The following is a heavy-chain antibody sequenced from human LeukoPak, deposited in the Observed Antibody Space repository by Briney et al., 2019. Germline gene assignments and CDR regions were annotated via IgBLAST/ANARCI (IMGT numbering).Heavy chain of an antibody. CDR2: ISSTSSYI. Sequence: GGSLRLSCAASGFTFSTYSMNWVRQAPGKGLEWVSSISSTSSYIYYADSVKGRFTISRDNPKKSLYLQMNSLRAQDTAVYYCARVGYSSGWYFDYWGQGALVTVSS. D-gene: IGHD6-19*01. CDR1: GFTFSTYS. V-gene: IGHV3-21*01. CDR3: ARVGYSSGWYFDY. J-gene: IGHJ4*02.